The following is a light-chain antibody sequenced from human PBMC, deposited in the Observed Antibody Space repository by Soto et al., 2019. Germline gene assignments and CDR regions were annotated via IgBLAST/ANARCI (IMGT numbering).Light chain of an antibody. CDR1: QTINAY. V-gene: IGKV1-39*01. Sequence: DIQMTQSPSSLSASVGDRVTITCRASQTINAYLNWYQQKPGKAPKLLIYAASSLQSGVPSRFSGSGSGTDFTVTISSLQPEDFATDYCQESYRTPRTFGQGTRVEI. J-gene: IGKJ2*01. CDR3: QESYRTPRT. CDR2: AAS.